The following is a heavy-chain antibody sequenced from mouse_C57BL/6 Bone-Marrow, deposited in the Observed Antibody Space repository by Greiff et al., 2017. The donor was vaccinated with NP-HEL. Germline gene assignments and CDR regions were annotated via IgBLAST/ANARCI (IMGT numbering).Heavy chain of an antibody. Sequence: QVQLQQPGAELVRPGTSVKLSCKASGYTFTSYWMHWVKQRPGQGLEWIGVIDPSDSYTNYNQTFQGKATLTVDTSSSTAYMQLSSLTSEDSAVYYCARPIFYYYGSSFAMDYWGQGTSVTVSS. CDR1: GYTFTSYW. CDR3: ARPIFYYYGSSFAMDY. D-gene: IGHD1-1*01. J-gene: IGHJ4*01. V-gene: IGHV1-59*01. CDR2: IDPSDSYT.